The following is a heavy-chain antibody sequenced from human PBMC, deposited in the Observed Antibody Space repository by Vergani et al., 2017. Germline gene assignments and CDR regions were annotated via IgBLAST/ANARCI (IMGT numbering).Heavy chain of an antibody. CDR1: GYTFTGYY. J-gene: IGHJ4*02. Sequence: VQLVQSGAEVKKPGASVKVSCKASGYTFTGYYMHWVRQAPGQGLEWMGWINPNSGGTNYAQKFRGRLTITADESTSTAYMELSSLRSEDTAVYYCARLAAVGYNFDYWGQGSLVTVSS. CDR3: ARLAAVGYNFDY. CDR2: INPNSGGT. V-gene: IGHV1-2*02. D-gene: IGHD5-18*01.